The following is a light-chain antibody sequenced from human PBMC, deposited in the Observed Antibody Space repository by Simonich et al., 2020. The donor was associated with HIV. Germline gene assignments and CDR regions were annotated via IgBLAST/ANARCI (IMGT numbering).Light chain of an antibody. Sequence: EIVMTQSPATLSVSPGERATLSCRASQSVSSNLAWYQPKPGHAPRLLFYGASTRATGIPARFSGSGSGTEFTLTISSLQAEDVAAYYCQQFFGTPTFGGGTKVEIK. J-gene: IGKJ4*01. CDR3: QQFFGTPT. CDR1: QSVSSN. V-gene: IGKV3-15*01. CDR2: GAS.